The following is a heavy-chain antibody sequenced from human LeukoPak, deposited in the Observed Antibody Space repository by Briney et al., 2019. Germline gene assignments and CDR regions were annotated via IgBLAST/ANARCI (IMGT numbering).Heavy chain of an antibody. J-gene: IGHJ6*03. Sequence: PSQTLSLTCSVSGGSISSGSHYWSWIRQPAGTGLEWIGRIYTSGTTYYNPSLKSRVSISVDTSKNQFSLRLNSVTAADTAVYYCTRESGNTFVRGARYYSFYMDVWGTGTTVTVSS. CDR3: TRESGNTFVRGARYYSFYMDV. CDR2: IYTSGTT. CDR1: GGSISSGSHY. V-gene: IGHV4-61*02. D-gene: IGHD3-10*01.